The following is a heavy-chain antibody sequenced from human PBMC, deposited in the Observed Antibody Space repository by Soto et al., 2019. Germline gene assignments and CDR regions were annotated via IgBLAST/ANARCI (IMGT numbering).Heavy chain of an antibody. CDR3: ARVPGIVVGSGVDY. CDR1: GFTFSSYA. V-gene: IGHV3-30-3*01. J-gene: IGHJ4*02. Sequence: QVQLVESGGGVVQPGRSLRLSCAASGFTFSSYAMHWVRQAPGKGLEWVAVISYDGSNKYYADSVKGRFTISRDNSKNTLYLQMNSLRAEDTAVYYCARVPGIVVGSGVDYWGQGTLVTVSS. CDR2: ISYDGSNK. D-gene: IGHD2-2*01.